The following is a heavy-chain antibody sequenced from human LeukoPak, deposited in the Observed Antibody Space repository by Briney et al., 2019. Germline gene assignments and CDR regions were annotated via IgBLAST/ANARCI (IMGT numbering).Heavy chain of an antibody. V-gene: IGHV4-30-4*08. CDR1: GGSISSGDYY. CDR2: IYYSGST. J-gene: IGHJ4*02. D-gene: IGHD6-13*01. CDR3: ARVLAAADLYFDY. Sequence: SETLSLTCTVSGGSISSGDYYWSWIRQPPGKGPEWIGYIYYSGSTYCNPSLKSRVTISVDTSKNQFSLKLSSVTAADTAVYYCARVLAAADLYFDYWGQGTLVTVSS.